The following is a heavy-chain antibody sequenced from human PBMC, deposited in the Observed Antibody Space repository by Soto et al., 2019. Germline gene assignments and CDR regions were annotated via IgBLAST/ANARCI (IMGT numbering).Heavy chain of an antibody. CDR2: IYYSGST. Sequence: QVQLQESGPGLVKPSETLSLTCTVAGGSISSYYWSWIRQPPGKGLEWMGYIYYSGSTNYNPSLKSRVTISIHTSKNQFSLKLSSVTAADTAVYYCALFSYGFRKDYWGQGTLVTVSS. V-gene: IGHV4-59*01. J-gene: IGHJ4*02. CDR1: GGSISSYY. D-gene: IGHD5-18*01. CDR3: ALFSYGFRKDY.